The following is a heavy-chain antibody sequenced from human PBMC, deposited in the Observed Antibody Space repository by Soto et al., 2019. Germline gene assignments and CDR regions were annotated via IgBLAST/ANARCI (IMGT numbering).Heavy chain of an antibody. CDR3: ARDRLIVGATPGYYYYGMDV. CDR1: GFTFSSYA. D-gene: IGHD1-26*01. CDR2: ISYDGSNK. Sequence: QVQLVESGGGVVQPGRSLRLSCAASGFTFSSYAMHWVRQAPGKGLEWVAVISYDGSNKYYADSVKGRFTISRDNSKNTLYLQMNSLRAEDTAVYYCARDRLIVGATPGYYYYGMDVWGQGTTVTVSS. V-gene: IGHV3-30*14. J-gene: IGHJ6*02.